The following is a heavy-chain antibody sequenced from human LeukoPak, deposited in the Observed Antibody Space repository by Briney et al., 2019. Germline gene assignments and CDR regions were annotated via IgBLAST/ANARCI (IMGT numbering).Heavy chain of an antibody. D-gene: IGHD6-13*01. Sequence: GGSLRLSCAASGFTFSSYGMHGVRQAPGKGLEWVAVISYDGSNKYYADSVKGRFTISRDNSKNTLYLQMNSLRAEDTAVYYCAKDTGYSSSWYLGNWFDPWGQGTLVTVSS. CDR3: AKDTGYSSSWYLGNWFDP. CDR1: GFTFSSYG. CDR2: ISYDGSNK. J-gene: IGHJ5*02. V-gene: IGHV3-30*18.